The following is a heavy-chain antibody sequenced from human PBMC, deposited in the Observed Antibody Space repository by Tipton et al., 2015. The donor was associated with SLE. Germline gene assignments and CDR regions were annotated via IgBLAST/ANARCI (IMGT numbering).Heavy chain of an antibody. J-gene: IGHJ4*02. Sequence: RSLRLSCVASGFTFSSYGMHWVRQAPGKGPEWVALIWYDGSNNFYADSVKGRFTISKDNSKNTLYLQMNSLRVEDTAVYYCARERENDYGDYGYYFDYWGQGTLVTVSS. D-gene: IGHD4-17*01. CDR3: ARERENDYGDYGYYFDY. CDR1: GFTFSSYG. CDR2: IWYDGSNN. V-gene: IGHV3-33*01.